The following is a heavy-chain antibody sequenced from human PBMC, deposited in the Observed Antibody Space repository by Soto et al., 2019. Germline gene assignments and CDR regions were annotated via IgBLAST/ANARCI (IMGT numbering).Heavy chain of an antibody. V-gene: IGHV3-21*01. D-gene: IGHD1-26*01. CDR1: GFTFSSYS. J-gene: IGHJ3*02. CDR2: ISSSSSYI. Sequence: PGGSLRLSCAASGFTFSSYSMNWFRQAPGKGLEWVSSISSSSSYIYYADSVKGRFTISRDNAKNSLYLQMNSLRAEDTAVYYCARDFELLGAFDIWGQGTMVTVSS. CDR3: ARDFELLGAFDI.